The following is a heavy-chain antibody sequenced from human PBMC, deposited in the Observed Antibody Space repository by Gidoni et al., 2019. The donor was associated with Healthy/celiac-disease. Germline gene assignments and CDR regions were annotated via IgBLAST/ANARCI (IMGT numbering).Heavy chain of an antibody. CDR1: GGTFSSYA. J-gene: IGHJ3*02. CDR3: ARGGNSNYVLFRDDNAFDI. CDR2: FIPIVGAA. V-gene: IGHV1-69*01. D-gene: IGHD4-4*01. Sequence: QVQLVQSGAEVKKPGSSVKVSCKASGGTFSSYAIRWGRQSPGQGLEWRGGFIPIVGAANYAQKLQCIVTMTADESTSTAYMELSSLRSEDTAVYYCARGGNSNYVLFRDDNAFDIWGQGTMVTVSS.